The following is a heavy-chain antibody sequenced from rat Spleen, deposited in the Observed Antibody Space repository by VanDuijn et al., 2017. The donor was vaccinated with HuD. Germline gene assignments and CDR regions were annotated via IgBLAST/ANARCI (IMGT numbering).Heavy chain of an antibody. CDR1: GFTFSNYG. J-gene: IGHJ2*01. CDR2: ISPSGGST. V-gene: IGHV5-19*01. CDR3: ATDNNYSDY. Sequence: VQLVESGGGLVQPGRSLKLSCAASGFTFSNYGMHWIRQAPTKGLEWVASISPSGGSTYYRDSLKGRFTISRYNAKSTLYLQMDSLSSEDTATYSCATDNNYSDYWGQGVMVTVSS.